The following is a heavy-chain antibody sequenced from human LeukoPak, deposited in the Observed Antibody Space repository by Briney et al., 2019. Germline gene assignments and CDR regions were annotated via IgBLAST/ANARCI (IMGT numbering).Heavy chain of an antibody. J-gene: IGHJ4*02. Sequence: ASVKVSCKASGYTFTSYAMHWVRQAPGQRLEWMGWINTGNGNTKYSQEFQGRVTITRDTSASTAYMELSSLRSEDMAVYYCARAPYDYVWGSYRPNYFDYWGQGTLVTVSS. CDR2: INTGNGNT. D-gene: IGHD3-16*02. CDR3: ARAPYDYVWGSYRPNYFDY. V-gene: IGHV1-3*03. CDR1: GYTFTSYA.